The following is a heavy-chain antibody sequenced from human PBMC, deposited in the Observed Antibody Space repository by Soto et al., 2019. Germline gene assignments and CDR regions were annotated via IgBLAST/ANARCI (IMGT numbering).Heavy chain of an antibody. D-gene: IGHD4-17*01. Sequence: EVQLLESGGGVVQPGGSLRLSCAASGFTFSSFAMNWVRQAPGRGPEWVSGISISGGTTYYADSVKGRFTISRDNSKNTLFLQMNSLRVEDPANYYCAKTRTAYDNGFFLLDYWGQGTLVTVSS. CDR2: ISISGGTT. J-gene: IGHJ4*02. V-gene: IGHV3-23*01. CDR3: AKTRTAYDNGFFLLDY. CDR1: GFTFSSFA.